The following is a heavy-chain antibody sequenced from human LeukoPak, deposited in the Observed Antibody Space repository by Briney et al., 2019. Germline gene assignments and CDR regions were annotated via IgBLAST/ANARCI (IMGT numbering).Heavy chain of an antibody. CDR2: ISSSGSTI. CDR3: ARGPATGLYYYYYMDV. CDR1: GLTFSDYY. V-gene: IGHV3-11*04. J-gene: IGHJ6*03. D-gene: IGHD1-1*01. Sequence: KPGGSLRLSCAASGLTFSDYYMSWIRQAPGKGLEWVSYISSSGSTIYYADSVKGRFTISRDNAKNSLYLQMNSLRAEDTAVYYCARGPATGLYYYYYMDVWGKGTTVTVSS.